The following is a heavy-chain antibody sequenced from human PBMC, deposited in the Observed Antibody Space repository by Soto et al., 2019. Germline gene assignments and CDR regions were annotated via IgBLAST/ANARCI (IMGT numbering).Heavy chain of an antibody. CDR1: GVSISSGNW. D-gene: IGHD3-16*01. V-gene: IGHV4-4*02. Sequence: SETLSLTCTVSGVSISSGNWWTWVRQSPRKGLEYIGEIFHDGTANYFPSFERRVAMSVDKSKNQFSLKLTSVTAADAAIYYCARLVYDTRLDYLYFDFWGQGAQVTVS. CDR2: IFHDGTA. J-gene: IGHJ4*02. CDR3: ARLVYDTRLDYLYFDF.